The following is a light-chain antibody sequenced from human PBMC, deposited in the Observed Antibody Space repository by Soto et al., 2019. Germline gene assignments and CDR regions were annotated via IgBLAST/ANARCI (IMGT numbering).Light chain of an antibody. CDR1: QSVSSN. Sequence: EIVMTQSPATLSVSPGERATLSCRASQSVSSNLAWYQQKPGQGPRLLIYGASTRATGIPGRCSGSGSGTEFTLTISSLQSEDFAVYYCQQYNNWPRTFGQGTKVEIK. V-gene: IGKV3-15*01. CDR2: GAS. CDR3: QQYNNWPRT. J-gene: IGKJ1*01.